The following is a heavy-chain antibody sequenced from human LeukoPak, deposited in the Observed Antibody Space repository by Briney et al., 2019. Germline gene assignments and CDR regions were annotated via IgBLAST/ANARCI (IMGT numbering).Heavy chain of an antibody. Sequence: SETLSLTCAVYGGSFSGYYWSWIRQPPGKGLEWIGEINHSGSTNYNPSPKRRVTISVDTSKNQFSLKLSSVTAADTAVYYCAREYVSPNWFDPWGQGTLVTVSS. CDR3: AREYVSPNWFDP. CDR2: INHSGST. V-gene: IGHV4-34*01. J-gene: IGHJ5*02. D-gene: IGHD2/OR15-2a*01. CDR1: GGSFSGYY.